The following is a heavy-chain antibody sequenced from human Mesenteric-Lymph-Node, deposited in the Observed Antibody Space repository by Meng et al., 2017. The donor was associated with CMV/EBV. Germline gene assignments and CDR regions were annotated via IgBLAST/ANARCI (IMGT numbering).Heavy chain of an antibody. CDR3: ARVIAARPELYS. CDR1: GFTFSSFE. J-gene: IGHJ4*02. D-gene: IGHD6-6*01. V-gene: IGHV3-48*03. Sequence: GESLKISCAASGFTFSSFEMNWVRQAPGKGLEWVSYISSSGVTIHYADSAKGRFTSSRDNAKNSLHLQMNSLRAEDTAVYYCARVIAARPELYSWGQGTLVTVSS. CDR2: ISSSGVTI.